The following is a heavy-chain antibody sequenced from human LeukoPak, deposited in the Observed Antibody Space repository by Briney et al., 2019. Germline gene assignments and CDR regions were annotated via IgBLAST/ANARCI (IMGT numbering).Heavy chain of an antibody. V-gene: IGHV3-9*01. CDR1: GFTFDDYA. J-gene: IGHJ4*02. D-gene: IGHD3-22*01. CDR2: ISWNSGNI. CDR3: AKVQRPHYYDSSGYYSPYDY. Sequence: PGGSLRLSCAASGFTFDDYAMHWVRQAPGKGLEWVSGISWNSGNIGYADSVKGRFTISRDNAKNSLYLQMNSLRPEDTALYYCAKVQRPHYYDSSGYYSPYDYWGQGTLVTVSS.